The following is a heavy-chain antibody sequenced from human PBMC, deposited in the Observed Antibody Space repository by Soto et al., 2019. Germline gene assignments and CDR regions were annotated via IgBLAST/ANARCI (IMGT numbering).Heavy chain of an antibody. CDR1: GYTFTGYY. Sequence: QVQLVQSGAEVKKPGASVKVSCKASGYTFTGYYMHWVRQAPGQGLEWMGWINPNSGGTNYAQKFQGRVTMTRDTAISTAYMELSRLRSDDTAVYYGARGGAWGATRVISLRDHYYVMDVWGQGPTVTVSS. CDR3: ARGGAWGATRVISLRDHYYVMDV. J-gene: IGHJ6*02. D-gene: IGHD1-26*01. V-gene: IGHV1-2*02. CDR2: INPNSGGT.